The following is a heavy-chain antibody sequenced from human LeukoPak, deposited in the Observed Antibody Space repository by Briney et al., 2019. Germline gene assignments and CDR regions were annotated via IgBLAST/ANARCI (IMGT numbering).Heavy chain of an antibody. Sequence: GGSLRLSCAASGFTFSSYWMHWVRQAPGKGLVWASRINSDGSSTSYADSVKGRFTISRDDAKNSLYLQMNSLRAEDTAVYYCARDAGGMATIPPYYFDYWGQGTLVTVSS. CDR2: INSDGSST. CDR1: GFTFSSYW. D-gene: IGHD5-24*01. CDR3: ARDAGGMATIPPYYFDY. J-gene: IGHJ4*02. V-gene: IGHV3-74*01.